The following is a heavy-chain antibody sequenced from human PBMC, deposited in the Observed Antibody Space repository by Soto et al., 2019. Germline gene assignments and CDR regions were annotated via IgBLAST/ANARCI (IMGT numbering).Heavy chain of an antibody. Sequence: ASVKVSCKASGYTFTDYYMHWVRQAPGQGLEWLGWINPNSGGTNYAQRFQGSVTMTRDTSISTAYMELSRLRSDDSAVYYCARSKPNYDFWHDLTSLDTFDIWGQGTMVTVSS. CDR2: INPNSGGT. J-gene: IGHJ3*02. CDR3: ARSKPNYDFWHDLTSLDTFDI. D-gene: IGHD3-3*01. CDR1: GYTFTDYY. V-gene: IGHV1-2*02.